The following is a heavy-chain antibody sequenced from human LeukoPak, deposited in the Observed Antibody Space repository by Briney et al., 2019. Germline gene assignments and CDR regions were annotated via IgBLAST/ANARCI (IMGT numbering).Heavy chain of an antibody. Sequence: KSSETLSLTCTVSGGPISSSNYYWGWIRQPPGKGLEWIGSMFYRGNTYYNPSLKSRVTISLDTSKKQFSLKLTSVTAADTAVYYCARVPYGSGSYWFDPWGQGTLVTVSS. CDR2: MFYRGNT. V-gene: IGHV4-39*07. D-gene: IGHD3-10*01. J-gene: IGHJ5*02. CDR1: GGPISSSNYY. CDR3: ARVPYGSGSYWFDP.